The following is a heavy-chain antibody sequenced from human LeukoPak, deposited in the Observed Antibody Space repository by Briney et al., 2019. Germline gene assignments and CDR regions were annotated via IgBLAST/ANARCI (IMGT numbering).Heavy chain of an antibody. V-gene: IGHV3-30*02. CDR2: IRYDGSNK. J-gene: IGHJ4*02. D-gene: IGHD2-15*01. Sequence: GGSLRLSCAASGFTFSSYGMHWVRQAPGKGLEWVAFIRYDGSNKYYADSVKGRFTISRDNAKNSLYLQMNSLRAEDTALYYCARGAGYCSGGSCYYFDYWGQGTLVTVSS. CDR1: GFTFSSYG. CDR3: ARGAGYCSGGSCYYFDY.